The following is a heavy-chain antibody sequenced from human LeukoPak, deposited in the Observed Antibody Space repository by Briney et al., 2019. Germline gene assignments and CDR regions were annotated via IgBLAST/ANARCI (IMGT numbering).Heavy chain of an antibody. D-gene: IGHD3-22*01. Sequence: SQTLSLTCTVSGGSISSGSYYWSWIRQPAGKGLEWIGSIYHSGSTYYNPSLKSRVTISVDTSKNQFSLKLSSVTAADTAVYYCARGTTPARTYYYDSSGYYFTYWGQGTLVTVSS. J-gene: IGHJ4*02. CDR2: IYHSGST. CDR3: ARGTTPARTYYYDSSGYYFTY. CDR1: GGSISSGSYY. V-gene: IGHV4-61*02.